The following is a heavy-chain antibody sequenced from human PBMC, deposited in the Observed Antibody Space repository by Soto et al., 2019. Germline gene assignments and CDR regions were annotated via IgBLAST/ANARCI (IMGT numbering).Heavy chain of an antibody. Sequence: QVQLVQSGAEVKKPGSSVKVSCKASGGTFSSYAISWVRQAPGQGLEWMGGIIPIFGTANYAQKFQGRVTITADESTSTAYMELSSLRSEDTAVYYCARELAYCGGDCYAFDYWGQGTLVTVSS. CDR2: IIPIFGTA. D-gene: IGHD2-21*02. CDR1: GGTFSSYA. J-gene: IGHJ4*02. V-gene: IGHV1-69*01. CDR3: ARELAYCGGDCYAFDY.